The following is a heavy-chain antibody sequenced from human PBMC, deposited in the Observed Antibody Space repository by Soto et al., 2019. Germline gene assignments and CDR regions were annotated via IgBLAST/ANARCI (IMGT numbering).Heavy chain of an antibody. CDR3: ARDGGSSGWYSAFDI. CDR1: GFTFSSYA. V-gene: IGHV3-30-3*01. Sequence: GGSLRLSCAASGFTFSSYAMHWVRQAPGKGLEWVAVISYDGSNKYYADSVKGRFTISRDNSKNTLYLQMNSLRAEDTAVYYCARDGGSSGWYSAFDIWGQGTMVTVSS. CDR2: ISYDGSNK. J-gene: IGHJ3*02. D-gene: IGHD6-19*01.